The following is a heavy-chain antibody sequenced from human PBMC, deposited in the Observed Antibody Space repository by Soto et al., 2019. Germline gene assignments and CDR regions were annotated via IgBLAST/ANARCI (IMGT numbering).Heavy chain of an antibody. V-gene: IGHV3-21*01. Sequence: GGSLRLSCAASGFTFSSYSMNWVRQAPGKGLERVSSISSSSSYIYYADSVKGRFTISRDNAKNSLYLQMNSLRAEDTAVYYCARDDIVVVPAAASYNWFDPWGQGTLVTVSS. CDR3: ARDDIVVVPAAASYNWFDP. CDR1: GFTFSSYS. J-gene: IGHJ5*02. D-gene: IGHD2-2*01. CDR2: ISSSSSYI.